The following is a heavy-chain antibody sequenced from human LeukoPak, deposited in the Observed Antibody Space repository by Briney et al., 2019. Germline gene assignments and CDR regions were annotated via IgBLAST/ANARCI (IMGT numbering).Heavy chain of an antibody. J-gene: IGHJ6*02. CDR3: VKGGYCSSTSCYFFYGMDV. CDR2: IKYDGSDK. Sequence: GGSLRPSCAASGFTFSGFWMSWVRQAPTKGLEWVANIKYDGSDKRYVDSVKGRFTVSRDNSKNTLYLQMNSLRAEDTAVYYCVKGGYCSSTSCYFFYGMDVWGQGTTVTVSS. CDR1: GFTFSGFW. V-gene: IGHV3-7*03. D-gene: IGHD2-2*01.